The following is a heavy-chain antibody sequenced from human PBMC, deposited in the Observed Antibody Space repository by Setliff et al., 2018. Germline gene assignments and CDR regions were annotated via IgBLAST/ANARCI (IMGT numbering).Heavy chain of an antibody. Sequence: PSETLSLTCTVSGGSFTPYYWRWIRQPPGKGLEWIGYVYYSGTAYYNPSLKSXVTVIVXXXXNXXXXXXXXXXXADXAVYYCARGGTFRYFDYWGQGTPVTVSS. V-gene: IGHV4-59*01. D-gene: IGHD5-12*01. J-gene: IGHJ4*02. CDR2: VYYSGTA. CDR3: ARGGTFRYFDY. CDR1: GGSFTPYY.